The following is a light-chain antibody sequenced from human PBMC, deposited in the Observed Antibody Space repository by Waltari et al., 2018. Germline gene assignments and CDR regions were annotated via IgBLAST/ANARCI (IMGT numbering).Light chain of an antibody. CDR2: EGS. V-gene: IGLV2-23*01. CDR1: SSDVGSYNL. CDR3: CSYAGSSPSVV. J-gene: IGLJ2*01. Sequence: QSALTQPASVSGSPGQSITISCTGTSSDVGSYNLVSWYQHHPGKAPKVMIYEGSERPSGVSTRVSGSKSGNTASLSISGLQAEDEADYYCCSYAGSSPSVVXGXXXXLTVL.